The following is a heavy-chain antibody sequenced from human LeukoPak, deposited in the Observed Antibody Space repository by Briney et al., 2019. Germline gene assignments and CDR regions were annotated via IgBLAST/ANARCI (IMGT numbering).Heavy chain of an antibody. J-gene: IGHJ4*02. Sequence: LSETLSLTCTVSGGSIRSSSYYWGWIRQPPGKGLDWIGSIYYSGSTYYNPSLKSRVTISVDTSKNQFSLKLSSVTAADTAVYYCARLGLFDLAYYFDYWGQGTLVTVSS. CDR1: GGSIRSSSYY. V-gene: IGHV4-39*01. D-gene: IGHD2-21*01. CDR3: ARLGLFDLAYYFDY. CDR2: IYYSGST.